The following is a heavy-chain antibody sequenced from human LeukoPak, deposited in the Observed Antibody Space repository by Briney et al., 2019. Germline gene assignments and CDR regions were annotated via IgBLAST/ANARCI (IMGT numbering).Heavy chain of an antibody. CDR3: ARDEVAGYY. J-gene: IGHJ4*02. Sequence: SVKVSCKSSGGTFTSYAISWVRQAPGQGLEWMGRLIPILGIANYAQKFQDRVTITADKSTSTAYMELSSLRSEDTAVYFCARDEVAGYYWGQGTLVTVAS. CDR1: GGTFTSYA. CDR2: LIPILGIA. D-gene: IGHD2-15*01. V-gene: IGHV1-69*04.